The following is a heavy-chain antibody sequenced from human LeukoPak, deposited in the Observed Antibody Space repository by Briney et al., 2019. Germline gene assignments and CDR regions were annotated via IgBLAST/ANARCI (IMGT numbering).Heavy chain of an antibody. CDR2: ISYDGSNK. J-gene: IGHJ4*02. CDR1: GFTFSSYG. Sequence: GRSLRLSCAASGFTFSSYGMHWVRQAPGKGLEWVAVISYDGSNKYYADSVEGRFTISRDNSKNTLYLQMNSLRAEDTAVYYCAKDRVLYGSGDYFDYWGQGTLVTVSS. V-gene: IGHV3-30*18. CDR3: AKDRVLYGSGDYFDY. D-gene: IGHD3-10*01.